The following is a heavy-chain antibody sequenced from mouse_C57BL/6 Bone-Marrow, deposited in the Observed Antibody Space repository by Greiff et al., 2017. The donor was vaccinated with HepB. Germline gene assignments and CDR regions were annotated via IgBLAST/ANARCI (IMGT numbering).Heavy chain of an antibody. CDR1: GYTFTSYG. CDR3: ARSYYGTHWYFDV. CDR2: IYIGNGYT. V-gene: IGHV1-58*01. D-gene: IGHD2-10*01. Sequence: VHVKQSGAELVRPGSSVKMSCKTSGYTFTSYGINWVKQRPGQGLEWIGYIYIGNGYTEYNEKFKGKATLTSDTSSSTAYMQLSSLTSEDSAIYFCARSYYGTHWYFDVWGTGTTVTVSS. J-gene: IGHJ1*03.